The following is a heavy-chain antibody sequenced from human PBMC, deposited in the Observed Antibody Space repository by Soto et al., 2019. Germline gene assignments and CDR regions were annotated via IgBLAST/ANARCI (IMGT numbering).Heavy chain of an antibody. CDR3: ARGKDYAEGGY. CDR1: GFTFSSYS. V-gene: IGHV3-48*02. CDR2: ISSSSSTI. D-gene: IGHD4-17*01. Sequence: EVQLVESGGGLVQPGGSLRLSCAASGFTFSSYSMNWVRQAPGKGLEWVSYISSSSSTIYYADSVKGRFTISRDNAKNSLYLQRNSLRDEDTAVYSCARGKDYAEGGYWGQGTLVTVSS. J-gene: IGHJ4*02.